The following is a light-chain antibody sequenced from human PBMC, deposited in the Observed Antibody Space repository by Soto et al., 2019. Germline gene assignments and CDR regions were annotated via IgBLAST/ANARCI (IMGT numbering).Light chain of an antibody. CDR2: GNS. Sequence: QLVLTQPPSVSGAPGQRVTISCTGSSSNIGAGYDVHWYQQHPGKAPKLLIYGNSNRPSGVPDRFSGSKSGTSASLAITGLQAEDEADYYCQSYDSSLSVVFGGGTKLTVL. CDR1: SSNIGAGYD. J-gene: IGLJ2*01. CDR3: QSYDSSLSVV. V-gene: IGLV1-40*01.